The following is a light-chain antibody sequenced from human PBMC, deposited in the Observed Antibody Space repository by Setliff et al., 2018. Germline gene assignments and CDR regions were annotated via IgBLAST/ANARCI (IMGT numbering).Light chain of an antibody. CDR3: GAWDRSLSVYV. V-gene: IGLV1-51*01. CDR2: DNK. J-gene: IGLJ1*01. CDR1: SSNIGNNY. Sequence: QSVLTQPPSVSAAPGQKVTISCSGSSSNIGNNYVSWYQQLPGTAPKLLIYDNKRPSGIPDRFSGSKSGTSATLGITGLQTGDEADYYCGAWDRSLSVYVFGTGTNVTVL.